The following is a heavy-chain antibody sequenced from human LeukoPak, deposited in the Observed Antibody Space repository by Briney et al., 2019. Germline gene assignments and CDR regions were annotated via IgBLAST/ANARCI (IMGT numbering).Heavy chain of an antibody. D-gene: IGHD6-13*01. CDR2: IIPISGTA. V-gene: IGHV1-69*04. CDR1: GGTFSSYA. Sequence: ASVKVSCKASGGTFSSYAISWVRQASGQGLEWMGRIIPISGTANYAQKFQGRVTIAADKSTSTAYMELSSLRSEDTAVYYCAREHSSPGAYYYYGMDVWGQGTTVTVSS. CDR3: AREHSSPGAYYYYGMDV. J-gene: IGHJ6*02.